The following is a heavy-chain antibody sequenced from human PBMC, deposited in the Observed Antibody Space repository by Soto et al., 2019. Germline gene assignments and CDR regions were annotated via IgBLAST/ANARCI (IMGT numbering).Heavy chain of an antibody. D-gene: IGHD2-2*01. CDR3: ARENIVVVPAAYYYYGMDV. V-gene: IGHV4-38-2*02. CDR1: GYSISSGYY. CDR2: IYHSGST. J-gene: IGHJ6*02. Sequence: KSSETLSLTCAVSGYSISSGYYWGWIRQPPGKGLEWIGSIYHSGSTYYNPSLKSRVTISVDTSKNQFSLKLSSVTAADTAVYYCARENIVVVPAAYYYYGMDVWGQGTTVTVSS.